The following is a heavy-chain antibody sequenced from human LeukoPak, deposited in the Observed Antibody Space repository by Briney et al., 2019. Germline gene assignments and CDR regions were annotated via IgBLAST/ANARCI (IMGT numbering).Heavy chain of an antibody. D-gene: IGHD2-8*02. CDR2: INHSGWT. V-gene: IGHV4-34*01. CDR3: ARSLLWPTGASES. J-gene: IGHJ3*02. Sequence: SETLSLTCAVYGGFFGGYYWTWIRQSPGKGLEWIGEINHSGWTNYNPSLESRVTISLDASRTQFSLKMNSLTAADTAVYFCARSLLWPTGASESWGQGTTVTVSS. CDR1: GGFFGGYY.